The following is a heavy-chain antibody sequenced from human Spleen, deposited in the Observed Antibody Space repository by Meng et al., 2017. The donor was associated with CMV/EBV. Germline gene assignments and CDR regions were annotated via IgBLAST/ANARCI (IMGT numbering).Heavy chain of an antibody. Sequence: CTVSGGSVRSGSYYWGWVRQPPGRGLEWIGYIYYSGSSNYNPSLKSRATISVHSSKTQFSLKAASVTAADTAVYFCARFSGNWFAFDSWGQGTLVTVSS. CDR1: GGSVRSGSYY. J-gene: IGHJ4*02. D-gene: IGHD1-1*01. CDR2: IYYSGSS. CDR3: ARFSGNWFAFDS. V-gene: IGHV4-61*01.